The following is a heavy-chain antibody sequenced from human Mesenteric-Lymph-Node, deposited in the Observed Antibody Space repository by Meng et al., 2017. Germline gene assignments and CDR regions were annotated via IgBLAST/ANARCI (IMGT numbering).Heavy chain of an antibody. CDR1: GYTLTELS. D-gene: IGHD3-10*01. Sequence: ASVKVSCKVSGYTLTELSMHWVRQAPGKGLEWMGGFDPEDGETIYAQKFQGRVTMTEDTSKDTAYMELSSLRSEDTAVYYCATFAARGSGSYYNDYWGQGTLVTVSS. CDR2: FDPEDGET. V-gene: IGHV1-24*01. CDR3: ATFAARGSGSYYNDY. J-gene: IGHJ4*02.